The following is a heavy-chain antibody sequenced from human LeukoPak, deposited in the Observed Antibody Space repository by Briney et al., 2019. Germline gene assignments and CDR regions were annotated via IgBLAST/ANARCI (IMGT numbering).Heavy chain of an antibody. V-gene: IGHV1-2*02. CDR2: INPNSGGT. CDR1: GYTFTGYY. CDR3: ARAPGLVVTASPWLGWFDP. J-gene: IGHJ5*02. Sequence: GASVKVSCKASGYTFTGYYMHWVRQAPGQGLEWMGWINPNSGGTNYAQKFQGRVTITADELTRTAYMELSSLRSEDTAVYYCARAPGLVVTASPWLGWFDPWGQGTLVTVSS. D-gene: IGHD2-21*02.